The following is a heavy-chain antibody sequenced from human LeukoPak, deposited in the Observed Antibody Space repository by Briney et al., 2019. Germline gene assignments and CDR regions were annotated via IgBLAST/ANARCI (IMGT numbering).Heavy chain of an antibody. D-gene: IGHD3-22*01. J-gene: IGHJ4*02. CDR1: GGSISSYY. V-gene: IGHV4-59*01. CDR3: ASAYDSSGYYVDY. CDR2: IYYSGST. Sequence: PSETLSLTCTVSGGSISSYYWSWIRQPPGKGLEWIGYIYYSGSTNYTPSLKSRVTISVDTSKNQFSLKLSSVTAADTAVYYCASAYDSSGYYVDYWGQGTLVTVSS.